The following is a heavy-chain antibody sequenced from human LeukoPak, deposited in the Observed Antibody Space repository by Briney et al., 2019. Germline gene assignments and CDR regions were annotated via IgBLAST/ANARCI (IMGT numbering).Heavy chain of an antibody. Sequence: SETLSLTCTVSGGSISSSSYYWGWIRQPPGKGLEWIGSIYYSGSTYYNPSLKSRVTISVDTSKNQFSLKLSSVTAADTAVYYCARDLLVVKGIGYLDYWGQGTLVTVSS. CDR3: ARDLLVVKGIGYLDY. J-gene: IGHJ4*02. CDR2: IYYSGST. D-gene: IGHD2-15*01. V-gene: IGHV4-39*07. CDR1: GGSISSSSYY.